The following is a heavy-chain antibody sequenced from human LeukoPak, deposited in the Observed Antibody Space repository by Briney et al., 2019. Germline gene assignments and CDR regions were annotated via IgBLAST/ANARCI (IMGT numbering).Heavy chain of an antibody. J-gene: IGHJ5*02. CDR3: ARQSTRYCSSTSCHDLNWFDP. Sequence: SETLSLTCAVSGYSISSGYYWGWIRQPPGKGLEWIGSIYHSGSTYYNPSLKSQVTISVDTSKNQFSLNLSSVTAADTAVYYCARQSTRYCSSTSCHDLNWFDPWGQGTLVTVSS. D-gene: IGHD2-2*01. V-gene: IGHV4-38-2*01. CDR1: GYSISSGYY. CDR2: IYHSGST.